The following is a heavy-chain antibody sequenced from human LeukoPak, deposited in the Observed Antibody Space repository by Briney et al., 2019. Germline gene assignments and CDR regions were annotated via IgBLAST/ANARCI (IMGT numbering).Heavy chain of an antibody. CDR2: LYYSGTT. J-gene: IGHJ5*02. D-gene: IGHD5-18*01. V-gene: IGHV4-39*07. CDR3: ARGVQQWLGRFDP. Sequence: SETLSLTCTASGGSISSSSYYWGWIRQPPGKGLEWIGSLYYSGTTYYNPSLKSRVTISVDTSKKQFSLKLTSVTAADTAVYYCARGVQQWLGRFDPWGQGTLVTVSS. CDR1: GGSISSSSYY.